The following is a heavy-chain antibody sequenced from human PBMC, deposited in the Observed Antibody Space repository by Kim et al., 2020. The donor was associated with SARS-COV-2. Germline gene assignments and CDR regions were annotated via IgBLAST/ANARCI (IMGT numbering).Heavy chain of an antibody. D-gene: IGHD6-13*01. J-gene: IGHJ4*02. CDR3: ARDYLAYSSSWHKLFDY. CDR2: IWYDGSNK. V-gene: IGHV3-33*01. Sequence: GGSLRLSCAASCFSFTSYGMHWVRQAPGKGLEWVAVIWYDGSNKYYADSVKGRFTISRDNSKNTLYLQMNSLRAEDTAVYYCARDYLAYSSSWHKLFDYWGQGTLVTVSS. CDR1: CFSFTSYG.